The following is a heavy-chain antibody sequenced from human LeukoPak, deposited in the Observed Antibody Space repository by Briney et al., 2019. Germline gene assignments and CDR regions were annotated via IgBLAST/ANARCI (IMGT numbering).Heavy chain of an antibody. V-gene: IGHV3-43D*03. CDR2: ISWDGSST. CDR3: AKDTGDGYNSASDAFDI. D-gene: IGHD5-24*01. J-gene: IGHJ3*02. Sequence: GGSLRLSCAASGFTFDDYAMHWVRQAPGRGLAGVSLISWDGSSTYYAESVKGRVTICRDNSKNSLYLQMNSLRAEDTALYYCAKDTGDGYNSASDAFDIWGQGTMVTVSS. CDR1: GFTFDDYA.